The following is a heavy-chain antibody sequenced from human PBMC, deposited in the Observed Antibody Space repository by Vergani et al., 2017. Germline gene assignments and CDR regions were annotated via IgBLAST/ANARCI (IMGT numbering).Heavy chain of an antibody. D-gene: IGHD3-10*01. CDR1: GFTFDTST. V-gene: IGHV3-23*01. CDR3: TTAWGLYYLHGEYFQY. J-gene: IGHJ1*01. CDR2: ISSGGGDI. Sequence: EVQLLESGGGLVQPGGSRRLSCAGAGFTFDTSTMAYVRQAPGKGLEWVATISSGGGDIFYADSVTGGFTISRDNSKNTLFLQMNSLKDEDTAVYYCTTAWGLYYLHGEYFQYWGRGTLVSVSS.